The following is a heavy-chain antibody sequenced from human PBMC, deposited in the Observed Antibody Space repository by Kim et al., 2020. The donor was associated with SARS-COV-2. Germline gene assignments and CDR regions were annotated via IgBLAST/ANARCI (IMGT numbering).Heavy chain of an antibody. D-gene: IGHD3-10*01. V-gene: IGHV5-51*01. Sequence: SPSFQGQVTISADKSISTAYLQWSSLKASDTAMYYCARWDPYGSGSLVDPWGQGTLVTVSS. CDR3: ARWDPYGSGSLVDP. J-gene: IGHJ5*02.